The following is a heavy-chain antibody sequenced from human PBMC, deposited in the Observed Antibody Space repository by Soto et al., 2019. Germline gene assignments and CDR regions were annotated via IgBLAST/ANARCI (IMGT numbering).Heavy chain of an antibody. Sequence: QVQLVQSGAEVKKPGASVKVSCKASGYTFTSYGISWVRQAPGQGLEWMGWISAYNGNTNYAQKLQGRVTMTTDTSTSTAYMELRSLRSDVTAVYYCARVGPYAVYYYYGMDVWGQGTTVTVSS. CDR2: ISAYNGNT. CDR1: GYTFTSYG. D-gene: IGHD2-8*01. J-gene: IGHJ6*02. CDR3: ARVGPYAVYYYYGMDV. V-gene: IGHV1-18*01.